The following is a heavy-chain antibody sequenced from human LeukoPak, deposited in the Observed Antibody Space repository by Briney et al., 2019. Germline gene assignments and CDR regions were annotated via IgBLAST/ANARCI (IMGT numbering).Heavy chain of an antibody. CDR3: ARGDDYGDYLDAFDI. V-gene: IGHV1-3*01. Sequence: ASVKVSCKASGYTFTSYAMHWVRQGPGQRLEWMGWINAGNGNTKYSQKFQGRVTITRDTSASTAYMELSSLRSEDTAVYYCARGDDYGDYLDAFDIWGQGTMVTVSS. D-gene: IGHD4-17*01. J-gene: IGHJ3*02. CDR1: GYTFTSYA. CDR2: INAGNGNT.